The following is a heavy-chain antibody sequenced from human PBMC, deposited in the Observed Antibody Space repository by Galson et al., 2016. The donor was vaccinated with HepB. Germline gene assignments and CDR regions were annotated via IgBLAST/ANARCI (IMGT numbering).Heavy chain of an antibody. CDR2: IDWADVK. Sequence: PALVKPTQTLTLTCTFSGFSLSTSEVCVSWIRQPPGRALEWLALIDWADVKYYSASLRTRLTISNDSSKNQVVLTMFNMDPVDTATYYCARIRYGGYYFSYFDPWGQGTLVTASS. D-gene: IGHD3-3*01. J-gene: IGHJ5*02. CDR3: ARIRYGGYYFSYFDP. V-gene: IGHV2-70*01. CDR1: GFSLSTSEVC.